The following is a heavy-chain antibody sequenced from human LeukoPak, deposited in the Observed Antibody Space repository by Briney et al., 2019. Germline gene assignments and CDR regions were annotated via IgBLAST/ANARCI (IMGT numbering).Heavy chain of an antibody. CDR1: GYTLTVLS. Sequence: ASVKVSCKVSGYTLTVLSMHSVRQAPGKGLEWMGGFDPEDGETIYAQKFQGRVTMTEDTSTDTAYMELSSLRSEDTAVYYCAILFAVPYDYWGQGTLVTVSS. CDR2: FDPEDGET. D-gene: IGHD2-21*01. V-gene: IGHV1-24*01. J-gene: IGHJ4*02. CDR3: AILFAVPYDY.